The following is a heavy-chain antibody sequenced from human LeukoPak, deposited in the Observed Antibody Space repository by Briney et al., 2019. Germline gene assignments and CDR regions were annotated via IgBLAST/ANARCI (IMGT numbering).Heavy chain of an antibody. CDR3: ARDIARTYYYDSSGFEEDY. CDR2: ISAYNGNT. D-gene: IGHD3-22*01. V-gene: IGHV1-18*01. CDR1: GYTFTSYG. Sequence: ASVKVSCKPSGYTFTSYGISWVRQAPGQGLEWMGWISAYNGNTNYAQKLQGRVTMTTDTSTSTAYMELRSLRSEDTAVYYCARDIARTYYYDSSGFEEDYWGQGTLVTVSS. J-gene: IGHJ4*02.